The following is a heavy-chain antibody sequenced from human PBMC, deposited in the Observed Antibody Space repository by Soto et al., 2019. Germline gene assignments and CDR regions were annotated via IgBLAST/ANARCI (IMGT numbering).Heavy chain of an antibody. V-gene: IGHV5-51*01. CDR1: GYNFANYW. Sequence: GASLKISCKGSGYNFANYWVGWVRQMPGKGLEWMGMIFPGDSDTKNSPSLQGQITMSVDKSDSSAYLQWRSLKASDTAMYYCAAGYTTGPDAFDIWGQGTMGTVSS. D-gene: IGHD6-13*01. J-gene: IGHJ3*02. CDR2: IFPGDSDT. CDR3: AAGYTTGPDAFDI.